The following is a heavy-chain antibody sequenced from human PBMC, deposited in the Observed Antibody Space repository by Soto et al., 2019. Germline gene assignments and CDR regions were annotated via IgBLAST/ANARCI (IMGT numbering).Heavy chain of an antibody. CDR1: EYSFAVYG. Sequence: GEPLKISCKGAEYSFAVYGISWVRQMPGRGLEWMGRIDPSDSYTNYSPSFQGHVTISADKSISTAYLQWSSLKASDTAMYYCASLNYDILTGSTYYYSGMDVWGQGTTVTGPS. CDR3: ASLNYDILTGSTYYYSGMDV. D-gene: IGHD3-9*01. CDR2: IDPSDSYT. J-gene: IGHJ6*02. V-gene: IGHV5-10-1*01.